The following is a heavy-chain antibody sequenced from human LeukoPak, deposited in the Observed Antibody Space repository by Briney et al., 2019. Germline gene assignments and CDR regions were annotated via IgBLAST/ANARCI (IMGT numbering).Heavy chain of an antibody. D-gene: IGHD5-24*01. CDR2: IRYDGTNK. CDR3: ARDLITTITFDS. V-gene: IGHV3-30*02. Sequence: GGSLRLSCAASGFTFRSYGMHWVRQAPGKGLEWVAIIRYDGTNKYYADSVKGRFTISRDNSKNTLYLQMNSLRAEDTAVYYCARDLITTITFDSWGQGTLVTVSS. CDR1: GFTFRSYG. J-gene: IGHJ4*02.